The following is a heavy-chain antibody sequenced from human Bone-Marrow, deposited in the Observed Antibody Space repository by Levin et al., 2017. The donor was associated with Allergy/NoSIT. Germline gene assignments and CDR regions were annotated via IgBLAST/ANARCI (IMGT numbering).Heavy chain of an antibody. J-gene: IGHJ4*02. CDR3: ARDMIAAAGTTLKRFDY. CDR2: ISSSSSYI. CDR1: GFTFSSYS. Sequence: GGSLRLSCAASGFTFSSYSMNWVRQAPGKGLEWVSSISSSSSYIYYADSVKGRFTISRDNAKNSLYLQMNSLRAEDTAVYYCARDMIAAAGTTLKRFDYWGQGTLVTVSS. D-gene: IGHD6-13*01. V-gene: IGHV3-21*01.